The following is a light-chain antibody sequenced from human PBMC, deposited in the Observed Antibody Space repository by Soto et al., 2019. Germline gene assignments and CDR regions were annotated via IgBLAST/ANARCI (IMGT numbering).Light chain of an antibody. CDR1: QSVSSSY. CDR2: DAS. J-gene: IGKJ1*01. Sequence: EIVLTQSPGTLSLSPGERATLSCRASQSVSSSYLAWYQQKPGQAPMLLIYDASSRTTGIPDRFSGSGSWTGFTLTISRLESEDSAVSYCQQYGSSRRTFGQGTRVEIK. CDR3: QQYGSSRRT. V-gene: IGKV3-20*01.